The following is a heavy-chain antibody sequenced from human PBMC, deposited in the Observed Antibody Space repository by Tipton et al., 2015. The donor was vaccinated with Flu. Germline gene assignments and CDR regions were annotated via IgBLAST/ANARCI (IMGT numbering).Heavy chain of an antibody. D-gene: IGHD3-10*01. Sequence: TLSLTCTVSGDSISSGTHYWSWIRQPAGKGLEWIGRIYTSGSTNYSPSLKTRVTISVDTSKNQFSLKLSSVTAADTAVYYCARGSGSGTYVIFDFWGQGTLVTVSS. J-gene: IGHJ4*01. CDR3: ARGSGSGTYVIFDF. V-gene: IGHV4-61*02. CDR2: IYTSGST. CDR1: GDSISSGTHY.